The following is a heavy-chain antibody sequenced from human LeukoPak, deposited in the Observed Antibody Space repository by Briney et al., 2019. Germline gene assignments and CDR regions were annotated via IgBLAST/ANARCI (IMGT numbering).Heavy chain of an antibody. CDR2: IKYDGSHK. Sequence: GGSLRLSCVAPGFGFSSYWMAWVRQAPGKGLEWVANIKYDGSHKYYVDSVKGRFTISRDNAKNSVYLQMNSLRVDDTAVYFCASSHDSSSSDWGQGTMVTVSS. CDR1: GFGFSSYW. CDR3: ASSHDSSSSD. D-gene: IGHD3-22*01. V-gene: IGHV3-7*01. J-gene: IGHJ4*02.